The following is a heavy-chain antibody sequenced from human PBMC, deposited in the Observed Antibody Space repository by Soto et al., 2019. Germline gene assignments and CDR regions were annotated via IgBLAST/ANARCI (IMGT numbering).Heavy chain of an antibody. CDR1: SFSFNDAKVG. V-gene: IGHV2-26*01. CDR3: ARITEGSSSKALDH. J-gene: IGHJ5*02. Sequence: QVTLRESGPVLVKPTETLMLTCTVSSFSFNDAKVGVSWIRQPPGRALQWLAHIFSSGAKAYTTSLKNRLAISRDTSRGQVILTMTNIDPADTATYYCARITEGSSSKALDHWGQGTLVTVSS. D-gene: IGHD6-6*01. CDR2: IFSSGAK.